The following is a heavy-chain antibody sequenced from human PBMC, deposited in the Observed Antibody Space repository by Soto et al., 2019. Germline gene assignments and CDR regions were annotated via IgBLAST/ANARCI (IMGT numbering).Heavy chain of an antibody. J-gene: IGHJ4*02. V-gene: IGHV1-69*01. Sequence: QVRLVQSGAEVKKPGSSVKVSCKASGYTFSSYTINWVRQAPGQGLELMGGIIPVFNSATYAQKFQGRVTITADESTSTAYLELRSLSSEDTAVYYCARIGDGNQRPFDYWGQGTLVTVYS. CDR1: GYTFSSYT. CDR3: ARIGDGNQRPFDY. CDR2: IIPVFNSA. D-gene: IGHD6-25*01.